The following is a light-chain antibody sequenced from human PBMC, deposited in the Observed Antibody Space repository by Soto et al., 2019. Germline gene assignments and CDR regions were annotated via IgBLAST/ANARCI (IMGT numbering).Light chain of an antibody. CDR2: DVS. Sequence: SALTQPASVSGSPGQSITISCTGTSSDVGGYNYVSWYQHHPGKAPKLMIFDVSNRPSGVSNRFSGSKSGNTASLTISGLQPEDEADYCCSSYTTSNTRQIVFGTGTKVTVL. CDR1: SSDVGGYNY. CDR3: SSYTTSNTRQIV. V-gene: IGLV2-14*03. J-gene: IGLJ1*01.